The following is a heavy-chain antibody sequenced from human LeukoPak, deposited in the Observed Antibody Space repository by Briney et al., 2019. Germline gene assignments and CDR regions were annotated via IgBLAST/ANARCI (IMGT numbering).Heavy chain of an antibody. J-gene: IGHJ4*02. V-gene: IGHV1-2*02. CDR3: ARAGRIAARPRNYFDY. CDR2: INPNSGGT. Sequence: GASVKVSCKASGYTFTGYYMHWVRQAPGQGLEWMGWINPNSGGTNYAQKFQGRVTMTRDTSISTAYMEPSRLRSDDTAVYYCARAGRIAARPRNYFDYWGQGTLVTVSS. CDR1: GYTFTGYY. D-gene: IGHD6-6*01.